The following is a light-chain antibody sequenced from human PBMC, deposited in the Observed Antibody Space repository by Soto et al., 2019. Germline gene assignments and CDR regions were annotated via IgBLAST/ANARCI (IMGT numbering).Light chain of an antibody. V-gene: IGKV1-39*01. Sequence: DIQMTQSPSSLSASVGDSVTITCRASQSISSFLNWHQHKHGKAPKVLIYGASSLQSGVPSRFSGSGSGTGFTRTIISLQPEDFASYCCQQGYSTPITYGQGTRLDIK. J-gene: IGKJ5*01. CDR1: QSISSF. CDR2: GAS. CDR3: QQGYSTPIT.